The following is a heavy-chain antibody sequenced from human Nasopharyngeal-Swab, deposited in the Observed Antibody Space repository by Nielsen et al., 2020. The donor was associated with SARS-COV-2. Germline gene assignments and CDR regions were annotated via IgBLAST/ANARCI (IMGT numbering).Heavy chain of an antibody. D-gene: IGHD6-13*01. Sequence: ASVKVSCKASGYTFTGYYMHWVRQAPGQGLEWMGWINPNSGGTNYAQKFQGWVTMTRDTSISTAYMELSRLRSDDTAVYYCAREGYSSSWAEAFDIWGKGTMVTVSS. CDR3: AREGYSSSWAEAFDI. V-gene: IGHV1-2*04. CDR1: GYTFTGYY. J-gene: IGHJ3*02. CDR2: INPNSGGT.